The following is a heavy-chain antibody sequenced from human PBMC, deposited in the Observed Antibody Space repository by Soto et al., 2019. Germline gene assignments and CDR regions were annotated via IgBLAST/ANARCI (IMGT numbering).Heavy chain of an antibody. V-gene: IGHV5-10-1*01. CDR1: GYTFTTFW. Sequence: GESLKISCTGFGYTFTTFWISWVRQMPGRGLEWMGRIDPRDTYTNYSPSFQGHVTISADKSISTAYLQWGSLKASDTTMYYCARLYCSSSTCDSWFDPWGQGTLVTVSS. CDR2: IDPRDTYT. CDR3: ARLYCSSSTCDSWFDP. J-gene: IGHJ5*02. D-gene: IGHD2-2*01.